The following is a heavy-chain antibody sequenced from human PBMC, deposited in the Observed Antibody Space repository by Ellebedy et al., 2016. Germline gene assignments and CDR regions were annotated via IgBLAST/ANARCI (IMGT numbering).Heavy chain of an antibody. CDR1: GYTLTELS. D-gene: IGHD3-9*01. CDR2: FDPEDGET. CDR3: AREIFYDILTSFDP. J-gene: IGHJ5*02. Sequence: ASVKVSCKVSGYTLTELSMHWVRQAPGKGLEWMGGFDPEDGETIYAQKFQGRVTMTTDTSTSTAYMELRSLRSDDTAVYYCAREIFYDILTSFDPWGQGTLVTVSS. V-gene: IGHV1-24*01.